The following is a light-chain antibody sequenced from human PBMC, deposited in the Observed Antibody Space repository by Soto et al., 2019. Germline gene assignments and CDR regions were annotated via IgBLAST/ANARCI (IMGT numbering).Light chain of an antibody. V-gene: IGKV3-20*01. CDR1: QSIDNNH. J-gene: IGKJ4*01. Sequence: EIVLTQSPGTVSLSPGQRVTLSCRASQSIDNNHLAWYQKKPGQAPRLLIHGTSNRATGIPDRFSGSGSGTDFTLTISSLQPEDFATYYCQQSFTTPLTFGGGTKVDIK. CDR3: QQSFTTPLT. CDR2: GTS.